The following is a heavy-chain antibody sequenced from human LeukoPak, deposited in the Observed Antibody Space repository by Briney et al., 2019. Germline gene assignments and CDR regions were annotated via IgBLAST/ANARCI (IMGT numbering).Heavy chain of an antibody. CDR3: ARVPSMVRGVIIGSWFDP. D-gene: IGHD3-10*01. CDR1: GYSISSGYY. J-gene: IGHJ5*02. CDR2: IYHSGST. Sequence: PSETLSLTCTVSGYSISSGYYWGWIRQPPGKGLEWIGSIYHSGSTYYNPSLKSRVTISVDTSKNQFSLKLSSVTAADTAVYYCARVPSMVRGVIIGSWFDPWGQGTLVTVSS. V-gene: IGHV4-38-2*02.